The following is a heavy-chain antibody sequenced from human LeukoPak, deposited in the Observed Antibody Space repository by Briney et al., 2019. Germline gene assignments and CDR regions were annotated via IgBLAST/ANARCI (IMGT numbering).Heavy chain of an antibody. CDR1: GFTFSSYG. Sequence: GGSLRLSCAASGFTFSSYGMHWVRQAPGKGLEWVTFIRYDGSNKYYADSVKGRFTISRDNSKNMVYLQMNSLTVEDTAVYYCARHRELGLWGQGTLVSVSS. CDR2: IRYDGSNK. CDR3: ARHRELGL. V-gene: IGHV3-30*02. D-gene: IGHD1-26*01. J-gene: IGHJ4*02.